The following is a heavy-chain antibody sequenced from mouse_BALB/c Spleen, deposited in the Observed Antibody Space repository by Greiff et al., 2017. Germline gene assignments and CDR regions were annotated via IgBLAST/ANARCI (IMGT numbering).Heavy chain of an antibody. CDR2: IDPYNGGT. Sequence: VQLQQSGPELVKPGASVKVSCKASGYAFTSYNMYWVKQSHGKSLEWIGYIDPYNGGTSYNQKFKGKATLTVDKSSSTAYMHLNSLTSEDSAVYYCAREGKFGSSYGAWFAYWGQGTLVTVSA. J-gene: IGHJ3*01. V-gene: IGHV1S135*01. CDR3: AREGKFGSSYGAWFAY. CDR1: GYAFTSYN. D-gene: IGHD1-1*01.